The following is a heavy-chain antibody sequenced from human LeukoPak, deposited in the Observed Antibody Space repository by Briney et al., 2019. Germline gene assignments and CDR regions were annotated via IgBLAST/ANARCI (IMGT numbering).Heavy chain of an antibody. Sequence: SETLSLTCTVSGGSIGSYYWSWIRQPAGKGLEWIGRIYTSGSTNYNPSLKSRVTMSVDTSKNQFSLKLSSVTAADTAVYYCARGLGVEGWYLTFDYWGQGTLVTVSS. CDR2: IYTSGST. V-gene: IGHV4-4*07. D-gene: IGHD6-19*01. CDR1: GGSIGSYY. J-gene: IGHJ4*02. CDR3: ARGLGVEGWYLTFDY.